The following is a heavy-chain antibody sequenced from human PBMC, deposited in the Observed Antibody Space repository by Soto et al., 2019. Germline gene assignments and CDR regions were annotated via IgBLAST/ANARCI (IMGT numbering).Heavy chain of an antibody. V-gene: IGHV4-30-4*01. D-gene: IGHD7-27*01. J-gene: IGHJ5*01. Sequence: SETLSLTCSVSGDSISNLDYFWAWIRQPPGQALEYIGYIYKSATTYYNPSFESRVAISVDTSKSQFSLNVTSVTAADTAVYFCARGRYCLTGRCFPNWFDSWRQGALVTVSS. CDR2: IYKSATT. CDR1: GDSISNLDYF. CDR3: ARGRYCLTGRCFPNWFDS.